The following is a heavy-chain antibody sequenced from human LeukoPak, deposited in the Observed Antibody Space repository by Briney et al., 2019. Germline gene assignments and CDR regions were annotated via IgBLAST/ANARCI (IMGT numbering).Heavy chain of an antibody. V-gene: IGHV1-2*02. CDR2: INPNSGGT. CDR3: SKVVESYYPFTYYFDY. J-gene: IGHJ4*02. D-gene: IGHD1-26*01. CDR1: GYTFTGYY. Sequence: ASVTVSCTPSGYTFTGYYMHRVRQAPGQRLEWMGWINPNSGGTNYAQKFQCRVTMTSDTSISTAYMELSRLRSDHSAVYYFSKVVESYYPFTYYFDYCGEGTLVSVSS.